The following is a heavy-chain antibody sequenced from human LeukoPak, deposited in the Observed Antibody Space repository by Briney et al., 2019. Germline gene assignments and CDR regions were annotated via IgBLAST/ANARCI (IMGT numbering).Heavy chain of an antibody. J-gene: IGHJ4*02. Sequence: SETLSLTCTASGGSISGSSYYWGWIRQPPGKGLEWIGTIYYSGSTYYNPSLKSRVTISVDTSKNQFSLKLSSVTAADTAVYSCARTYYYGSGSRYYFDYWGQGTLVTVSS. CDR2: IYYSGST. V-gene: IGHV4-39*01. CDR3: ARTYYYGSGSRYYFDY. CDR1: GGSISGSSYY. D-gene: IGHD3-10*01.